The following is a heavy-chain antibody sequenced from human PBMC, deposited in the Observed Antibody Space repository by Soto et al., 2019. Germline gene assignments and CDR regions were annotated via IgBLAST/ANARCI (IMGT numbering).Heavy chain of an antibody. V-gene: IGHV3-30-3*01. D-gene: IGHD3-10*01. CDR3: ASAITMVRGVIPHYGMDV. J-gene: IGHJ6*02. CDR1: GFTFSSYA. CDR2: ISYDGSNK. Sequence: LRLSCAASGFTFSSYAMHWVRQAPGKGLEWVAVISYDGSNKYYADSVKGRFTISRDNSKNTLYLQMNSLRAEDTAVYYCASAITMVRGVIPHYGMDVWGQGTTVTVSS.